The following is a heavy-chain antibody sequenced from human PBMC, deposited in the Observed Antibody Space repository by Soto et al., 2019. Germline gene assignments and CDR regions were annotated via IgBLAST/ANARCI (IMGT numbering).Heavy chain of an antibody. V-gene: IGHV2-5*02. Sequence: QITLKESGPTLVKPTQTLTLTCTFSGFSLSTSGVGVGWIRQPPGKALEWLALIYWDDDKRYSPSLKSRLTITNDTSKNHVVLKLTNLGPVDTATYYCAHYNRTVDYWGQGTLVTVSS. J-gene: IGHJ4*02. CDR3: AHYNRTVDY. D-gene: IGHD1-1*01. CDR1: GFSLSTSGVG. CDR2: IYWDDDK.